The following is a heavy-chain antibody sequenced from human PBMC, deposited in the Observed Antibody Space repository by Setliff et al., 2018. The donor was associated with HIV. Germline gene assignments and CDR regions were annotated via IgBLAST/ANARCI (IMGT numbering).Heavy chain of an antibody. J-gene: IGHJ2*01. CDR1: GGSISSNNYY. D-gene: IGHD2-21*01. Sequence: SETLSLTCTVSGGSISSNNYYWGWIRQSPGKGLEWFGSIYYSGNAYYNPSLKSRLTISMDTSKNQFSLKLNSVTAADTAVYYCARRRETIVVVIGIPNWYFDLWGRGTLVTVSS. V-gene: IGHV4-39*07. CDR2: IYYSGNA. CDR3: ARRRETIVVVIGIPNWYFDL.